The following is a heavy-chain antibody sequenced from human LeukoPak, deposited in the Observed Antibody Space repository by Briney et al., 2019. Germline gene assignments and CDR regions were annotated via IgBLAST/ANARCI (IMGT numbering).Heavy chain of an antibody. CDR3: AKGGYSPYYDYMDV. Sequence: GGSLRLSCGVSGFIFSNHWMSWLRQAPGKGLEWVSAISGSGGSTYYADSVKGRFTISRDNSKNTLYLQMNSLRAEDTAVYYCAKGGYSPYYDYMDVWGKGTTVTVSS. D-gene: IGHD3-22*01. CDR1: GFIFSNHW. CDR2: ISGSGGST. V-gene: IGHV3-23*01. J-gene: IGHJ6*03.